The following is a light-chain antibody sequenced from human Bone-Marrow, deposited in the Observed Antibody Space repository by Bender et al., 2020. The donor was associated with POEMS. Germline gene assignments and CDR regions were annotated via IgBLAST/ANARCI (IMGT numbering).Light chain of an antibody. V-gene: IGLV3-25*02. Sequence: SYELTQSPSVSVSPGQTARITCSGDALSKQYAYWYQQKSGQAPVLVMYKDTERPSGIPDRFSGSKSGTSASLAISGLQSEDEADYYCSAWDDSLSGWVFGGGTKLTVL. J-gene: IGLJ3*02. CDR2: KDT. CDR3: SAWDDSLSGWV. CDR1: ALSKQY.